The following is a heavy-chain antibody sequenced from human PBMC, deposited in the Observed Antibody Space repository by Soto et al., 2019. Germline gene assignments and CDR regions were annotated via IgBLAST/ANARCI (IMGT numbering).Heavy chain of an antibody. V-gene: IGHV1-8*01. J-gene: IGHJ6*02. D-gene: IGHD3-10*01. CDR1: GYTFTSYD. Sequence: QVQLVQSGAEVKKPGASVKVSCKASGYTFTSYDINWVRQATGQGLEWMGWMNPNSGNTGYAQKFQGRVTMTRNTSISKAYMELSSVRSADTAVYYCARESRLYGSGSTTRAYYYYGMDVWGQGTTVTVSS. CDR3: ARESRLYGSGSTTRAYYYYGMDV. CDR2: MNPNSGNT.